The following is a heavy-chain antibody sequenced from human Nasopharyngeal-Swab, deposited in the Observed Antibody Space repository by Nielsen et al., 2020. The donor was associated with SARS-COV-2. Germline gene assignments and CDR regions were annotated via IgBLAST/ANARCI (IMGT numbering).Heavy chain of an antibody. J-gene: IGHJ4*02. D-gene: IGHD3-16*01. CDR3: ARDSFYYDPRGEAIGADRGFGSSALDS. Sequence: VRQAPEKGLEWVAVVSYDGRYDYYADSVKGRFTISRDNSNNTLYLQQTSLRLEDTAVYYCARDSFYYDPRGEAIGADRGFGSSALDSWGQGTLVTVSS. CDR2: VSYDGRYD. V-gene: IGHV3-30*04.